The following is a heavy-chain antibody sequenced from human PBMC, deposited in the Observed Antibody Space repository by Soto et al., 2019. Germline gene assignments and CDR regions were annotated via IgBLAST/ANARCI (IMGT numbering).Heavy chain of an antibody. Sequence: TLCLTCTVSGNSISTGAYYWSWLRQQPVKGLEWIGHIFYSGNTHYSPSLESRVTISVDTSKNQFSIKLTSVTVAETAVYYCAREGRSAAPQAGFDFWGQGTMVTVSS. CDR1: GNSISTGAYY. V-gene: IGHV4-31*03. CDR2: IFYSGNT. CDR3: AREGRSAAPQAGFDF. J-gene: IGHJ4*02. D-gene: IGHD3-10*01.